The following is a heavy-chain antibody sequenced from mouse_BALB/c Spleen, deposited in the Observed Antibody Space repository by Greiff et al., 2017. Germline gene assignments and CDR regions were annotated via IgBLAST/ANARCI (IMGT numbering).Heavy chain of an antibody. CDR2: INSNGGST. D-gene: IGHD1-1*01. CDR3: ARWIYYGSSFDY. CDR1: GFTFSSYG. Sequence: EVQRVESGGGLVQPGGSLKLSCAASGFTFSSYGMSWVRQTPDKRLELVATINSNGGSTYYPDSVKGRFTISRDNAKNTLYLQMSSLKSEDTAMYYCARWIYYGSSFDYWGQGTTLTVSS. V-gene: IGHV5-6-3*01. J-gene: IGHJ2*01.